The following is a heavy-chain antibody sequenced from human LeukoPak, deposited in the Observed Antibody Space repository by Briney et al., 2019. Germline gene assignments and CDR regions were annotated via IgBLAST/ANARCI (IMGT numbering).Heavy chain of an antibody. CDR2: ISGSGGST. D-gene: IGHD6-13*01. J-gene: IGHJ4*02. Sequence: PGGSLRLSCAASGFTFSSYAMSWVRQAPGKGLEWVSAISGSGGSTYYADPVKGRFTISRDNSKNTLYLQMNSLRAEDTAVYYCAKGIAAATLGYFDYWGQGTLVTVSS. CDR1: GFTFSSYA. CDR3: AKGIAAATLGYFDY. V-gene: IGHV3-23*01.